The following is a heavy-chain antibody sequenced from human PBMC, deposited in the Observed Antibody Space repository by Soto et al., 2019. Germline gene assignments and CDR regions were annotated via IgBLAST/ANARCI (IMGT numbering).Heavy chain of an antibody. Sequence: QVQLVQSGAEVKKPGASVKVSCKASGYTFTSYYMHWVRQAPGQGLEWMGIINPSGGSTSYAQKFQGRVTMTRDTSTSTVYMELSSLRSEDTAVYYCARDLDKHSSSSGGRVLGYWGQGTLVTVSS. CDR3: ARDLDKHSSSSGGRVLGY. D-gene: IGHD6-6*01. J-gene: IGHJ4*02. CDR1: GYTFTSYY. CDR2: INPSGGST. V-gene: IGHV1-46*01.